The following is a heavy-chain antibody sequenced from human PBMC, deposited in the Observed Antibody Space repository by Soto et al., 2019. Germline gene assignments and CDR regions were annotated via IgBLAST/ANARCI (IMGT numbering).Heavy chain of an antibody. CDR1: WCTFSSYG. V-gene: IGHV3-23*01. D-gene: IGHD4-4*01. CDR2: INGAGVNT. J-gene: IGHJ4*02. Sequence: AGSLRLSYAASWCTFSSYGMHWVRPALGKGLVWVSAINGAGVNTYYAGSVKGRFTMSRDNSQNTLHLHMNGLRAEDKAVYYCGKRTWPVQFGGPGTLVTVSS. CDR3: GKRTWPVQF.